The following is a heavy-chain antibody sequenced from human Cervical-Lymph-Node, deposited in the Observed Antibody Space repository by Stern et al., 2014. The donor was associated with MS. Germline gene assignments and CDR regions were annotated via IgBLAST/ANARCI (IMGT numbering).Heavy chain of an antibody. CDR3: ARGRGGNYRYYFDY. V-gene: IGHV3-21*01. Sequence: EVQLEESGGGLVKPGGSLRLSCAASGFTFSSYSMNWVRPAPGKGLAWVASISSGGSYIYYADSLKGRFTISRDNAKNSLYLQMNSLRAEDTAVYYCARGRGGNYRYYFDYWGQGTLVTVSS. CDR1: GFTFSSYS. D-gene: IGHD4-23*01. J-gene: IGHJ4*02. CDR2: ISSGGSYI.